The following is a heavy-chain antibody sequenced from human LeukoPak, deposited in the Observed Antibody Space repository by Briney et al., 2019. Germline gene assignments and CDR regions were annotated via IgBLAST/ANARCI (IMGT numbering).Heavy chain of an antibody. CDR2: ISAYNGNT. D-gene: IGHD7-27*01. V-gene: IGHV1-18*01. CDR1: GYTFTSYG. J-gene: IGHJ6*04. CDR3: ARDGASWGSTLDV. Sequence: GGSVKVSCKASGYTFTSYGISWVRQAPGQGLEWMGWISAYNGNTNCAQKLQGRVTMTTDTSTSTAYMELRSLRSDDTAVNYCARDGASWGSTLDVWGKGTTVTVSS.